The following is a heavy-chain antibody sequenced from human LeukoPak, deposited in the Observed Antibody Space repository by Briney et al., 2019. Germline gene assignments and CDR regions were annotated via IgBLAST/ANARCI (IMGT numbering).Heavy chain of an antibody. CDR1: GYTFTSHY. CDR2: INPSDGST. J-gene: IGHJ3*02. CDR3: AREDLYDGGGPDGFDI. Sequence: ASVKVSCKASGYTFTSHYMHWVRQAPGQGLQWMGIINPSDGSTDYAQKFQGTVTMTRDTSTSTVYMELSSLKSEDTAVYYCAREDLYDGGGPDGFDIWGQGTMVTVSS. D-gene: IGHD3-22*01. V-gene: IGHV1-46*01.